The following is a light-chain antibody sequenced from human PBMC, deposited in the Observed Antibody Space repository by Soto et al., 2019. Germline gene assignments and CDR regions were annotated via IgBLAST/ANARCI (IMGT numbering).Light chain of an antibody. CDR2: AAS. CDR1: QSISSY. V-gene: IGKV1-39*01. J-gene: IGKJ1*01. CDR3: QQSYSTPWT. Sequence: IQMTQSPSSLSASVGDRVTITCRASQSISSYLNWYQQKPGKAPELLIYAASSLQSGVPSSFSGSGSGTDFTLTISSLQPEDFATYYCQQSYSTPWTFGLGTKVEIK.